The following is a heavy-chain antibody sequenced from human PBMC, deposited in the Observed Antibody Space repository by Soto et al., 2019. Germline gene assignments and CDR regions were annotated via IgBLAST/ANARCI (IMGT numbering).Heavy chain of an antibody. Sequence: QEQLVESGGGVAQPGRSLRLSCAASGFTFSTHAMHWARQAPGKGLEWVAVTSNDATKKYYADSVKGRFTISRDNSKNTLYLEMNSLRVEDTAVYYCARPYDPWSSTYLLDVWGKGTTVTVSS. D-gene: IGHD3-3*01. CDR1: GFTFSTHA. J-gene: IGHJ6*04. V-gene: IGHV3-30-3*01. CDR3: ARPYDPWSSTYLLDV. CDR2: TSNDATKK.